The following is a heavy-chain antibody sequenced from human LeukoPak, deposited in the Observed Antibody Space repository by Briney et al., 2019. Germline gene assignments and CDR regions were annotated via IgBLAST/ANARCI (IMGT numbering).Heavy chain of an antibody. V-gene: IGHV4-34*01. D-gene: IGHD5-12*01. CDR3: ALGWLRSYYYGMDV. Sequence: PSETLSLTCAVYGGSFSGYYWSWIRQPPGKGLEWIGEINHSGSTNYNPSLKSRVTISVDTSKNQFSLKMSSVTAADTAAYDCALGWLRSYYYGMDVWGQGTTVTVSS. CDR2: INHSGST. J-gene: IGHJ6*02. CDR1: GGSFSGYY.